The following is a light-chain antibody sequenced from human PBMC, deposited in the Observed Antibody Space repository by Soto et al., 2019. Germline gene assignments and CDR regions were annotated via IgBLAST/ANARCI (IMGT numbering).Light chain of an antibody. V-gene: IGKV1-5*03. CDR2: KAY. J-gene: IGKJ4*01. CDR1: QIIDNW. Sequence: DTQMTQSPSTLSASVGDRVTITCRASQIIDNWLAWYQQKPGKAPKLLSYKAYNLESGVPSRFSGSGYGTEFTLTISSLQPDDSATYYCQEYNSHFGGGTKVEIK. CDR3: QEYNSH.